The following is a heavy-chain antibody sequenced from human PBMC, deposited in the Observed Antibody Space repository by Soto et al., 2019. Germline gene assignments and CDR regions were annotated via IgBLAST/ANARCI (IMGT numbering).Heavy chain of an antibody. CDR1: GGSISSSSYY. CDR3: ARSRIAVAGIDY. Sequence: SETLSLTCTVSGGSISSSSYYWCWIRHPPGKGLEWIGSIYYSGSTYYNPSLKSRVTISVDTSKNQFSLKLSSVTAADTAVYYCARSRIAVAGIDYWGQGTLVTVSS. D-gene: IGHD6-19*01. V-gene: IGHV4-39*01. CDR2: IYYSGST. J-gene: IGHJ4*02.